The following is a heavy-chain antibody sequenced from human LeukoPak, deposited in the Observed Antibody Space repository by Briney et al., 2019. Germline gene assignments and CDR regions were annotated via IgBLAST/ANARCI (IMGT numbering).Heavy chain of an antibody. Sequence: ASVKVSCKASGGTFSSYAISWVRQAPGQGLEWMGWISAYNGNTNYAQKLQGRVTVTTDTSTSTAYMELRSLRSDDTAVYYCARDLTNWFDPWGQGTLVTVSS. CDR2: ISAYNGNT. J-gene: IGHJ5*02. CDR1: GGTFSSYA. V-gene: IGHV1-18*01. CDR3: ARDLTNWFDP.